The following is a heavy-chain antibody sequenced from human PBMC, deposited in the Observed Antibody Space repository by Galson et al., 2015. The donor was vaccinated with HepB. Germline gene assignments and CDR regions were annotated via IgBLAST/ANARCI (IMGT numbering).Heavy chain of an antibody. D-gene: IGHD3-9*01. V-gene: IGHV4-39*01. CDR3: ARSEAAWRDYDILTDSKYYFDY. J-gene: IGHJ4*02. Sequence: SETLSLTCTVSGGSISSSSYYWGWIRQPPGKGLEWIGSIYYSGSTYYNPSLKSRVTISVDTSKNQFSLKLSSVTAADTAVYYCARSEAAWRDYDILTDSKYYFDYWGQGTLVTVSS. CDR2: IYYSGST. CDR1: GGSISSSSYY.